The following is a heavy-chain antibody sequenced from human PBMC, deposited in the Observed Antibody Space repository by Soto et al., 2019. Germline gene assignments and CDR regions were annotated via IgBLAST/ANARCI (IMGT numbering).Heavy chain of an antibody. J-gene: IGHJ3*02. D-gene: IGHD2-2*01. CDR3: ARGIHILVVPAASDAFDI. Sequence: GASVKVSCKASGYTFTSYGISWVRQAPGQGLEWMGWISAYNGNTNYAQKLQGRVTMTTDTSTSTAYMELRSLRSDDTAVYYRARGIHILVVPAASDAFDIWGQGTMVPVSS. V-gene: IGHV1-18*01. CDR1: GYTFTSYG. CDR2: ISAYNGNT.